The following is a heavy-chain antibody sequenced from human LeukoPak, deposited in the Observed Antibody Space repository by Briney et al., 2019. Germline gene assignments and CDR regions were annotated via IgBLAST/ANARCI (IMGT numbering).Heavy chain of an antibody. V-gene: IGHV3-11*05. Sequence: PGGSLRLSCAASGFTFSDYYMTWIRQAPGKGLEWVSYITSSGYYTNYGDSVKGRFTMSRDNAKKSLYLQMDSLRAEDTAVYYCARVSKAANPTLDSPWFDPWGQGTLVTVSS. J-gene: IGHJ5*02. CDR1: GFTFSDYY. CDR2: ITSSGYYT. CDR3: ARVSKAANPTLDSPWFDP. D-gene: IGHD2-15*01.